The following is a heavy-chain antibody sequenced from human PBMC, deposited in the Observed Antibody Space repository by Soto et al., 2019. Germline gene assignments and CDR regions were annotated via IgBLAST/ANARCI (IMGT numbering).Heavy chain of an antibody. Sequence: GGSLRLSCAASGFPFRNFAMAWVRQAPGKGLEWVSIISNSGSSTYHGDSVRGRFTTSRDNSKGTLSLHMRGVRIDDTAVYFCARADLLWDSFDLWGQGTLVTVSS. CDR2: ISNSGSST. CDR1: GFPFRNFA. V-gene: IGHV3-23*05. CDR3: ARADLLWDSFDL. D-gene: IGHD2-2*01. J-gene: IGHJ4*02.